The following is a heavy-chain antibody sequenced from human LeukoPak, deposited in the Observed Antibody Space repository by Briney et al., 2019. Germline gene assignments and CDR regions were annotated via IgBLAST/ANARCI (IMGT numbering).Heavy chain of an antibody. CDR2: IYSGGST. J-gene: IGHJ4*02. D-gene: IGHD1-26*01. CDR3: ARVLWELLGRGGSYYFDY. CDR1: GLTVSSNY. V-gene: IGHV3-53*01. Sequence: GGSLRLSCAASGLTVSSNYMSWVRQAPGKGLEWVSVIYSGGSTYYADSVEGRFTISRDNSKNTLYLQMNTLRAEDTAVYYCARVLWELLGRGGSYYFDYWGQGALVTVSS.